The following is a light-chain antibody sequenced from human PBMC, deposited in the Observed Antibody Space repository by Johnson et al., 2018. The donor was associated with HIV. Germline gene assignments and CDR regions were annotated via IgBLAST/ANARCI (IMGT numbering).Light chain of an antibody. Sequence: QSVLTQPPSVSAAPGQKVTISCSGSSSNIGNNYVSWYQQLPGTAPKLLIYENNKRPSGIPDRFSGSKSGTSATLGIAGLQTGDEADYYCGTWDNSLSTGAVFGTATKVIVL. CDR1: SSNIGNNY. CDR2: ENN. V-gene: IGLV1-51*02. J-gene: IGLJ1*01. CDR3: GTWDNSLSTGAV.